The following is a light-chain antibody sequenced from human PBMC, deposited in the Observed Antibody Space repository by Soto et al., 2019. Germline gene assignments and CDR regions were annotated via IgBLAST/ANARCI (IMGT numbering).Light chain of an antibody. CDR2: KAS. Sequence: DIQMTQSPFTLPASVGDRVTITCRASQSISTWLAWYQQKPGKAPNLLIYKASYLASGVPSRFSGGGSGTEFTLTISSLQPDDFATYYCQQYSSYWTFGQGTKVEIK. CDR1: QSISTW. V-gene: IGKV1-5*03. CDR3: QQYSSYWT. J-gene: IGKJ1*01.